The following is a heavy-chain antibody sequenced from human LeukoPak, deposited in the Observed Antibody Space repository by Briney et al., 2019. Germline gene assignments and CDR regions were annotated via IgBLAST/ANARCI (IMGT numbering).Heavy chain of an antibody. CDR2: IYYSGST. Sequence: PSETLSLTRTVSGGSISSGDYYWSWIRQPPGKGLEWIGYIYYSGSTHYNPSLKSRVTISVDTSKNQFSLKLSSVTAADTAVYYCASEGSSGYVDYWGQGTLVTVSS. CDR3: ASEGSSGYVDY. V-gene: IGHV4-30-4*01. CDR1: GGSISSGDYY. J-gene: IGHJ4*02. D-gene: IGHD5-12*01.